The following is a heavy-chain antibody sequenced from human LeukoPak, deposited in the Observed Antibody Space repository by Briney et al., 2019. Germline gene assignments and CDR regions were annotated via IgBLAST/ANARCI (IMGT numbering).Heavy chain of an antibody. V-gene: IGHV1-46*01. J-gene: IGHJ6*02. D-gene: IGHD3-9*01. CDR2: INPSGGST. CDR3: ARESILTGSYYYYYYGMDV. Sequence: ASVKVSCKASGYTFTSYYMHWVRQAPGQGLEWMGIINPSGGSTSYAQKFQGRVTMTRDTSTSTVYMELSSLRSEDTAVYYCARESILTGSYYYYYYGMDVWGQGTTVTVSS. CDR1: GYTFTSYY.